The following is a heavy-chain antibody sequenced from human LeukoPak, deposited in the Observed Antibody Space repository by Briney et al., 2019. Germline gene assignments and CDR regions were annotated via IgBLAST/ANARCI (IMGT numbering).Heavy chain of an antibody. CDR2: ISSTSSTI. V-gene: IGHV3-48*02. Sequence: GGSLRLSCAASGFTFSSYCLNWVRQAPGKGLEWVSYISSTSSTIYYADSVKGRFTISRDNAKNSLSLQMISLRDEDTAVYYCASSLRITLGGVVVVPSRLDYWGQGILVTVSS. D-gene: IGHD3-16*02. CDR3: ASSLRITLGGVVVVPSRLDY. J-gene: IGHJ4*02. CDR1: GFTFSSYC.